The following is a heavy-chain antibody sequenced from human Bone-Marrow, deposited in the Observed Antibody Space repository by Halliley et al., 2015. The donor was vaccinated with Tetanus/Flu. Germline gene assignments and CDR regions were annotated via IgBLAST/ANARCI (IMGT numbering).Heavy chain of an antibody. CDR3: ARGYCSNGVCERGY. J-gene: IGHJ4*02. V-gene: IGHV3-7*03. D-gene: IGHD2-8*01. CDR2: KKHGGSDK. Sequence: CVAKKKHGGSDKYYVDSVKGRFTISRDDTKNSLYLQMNSLRAEDTAVYYCARGYCSNGVCERGYWGQGTLVTVSS.